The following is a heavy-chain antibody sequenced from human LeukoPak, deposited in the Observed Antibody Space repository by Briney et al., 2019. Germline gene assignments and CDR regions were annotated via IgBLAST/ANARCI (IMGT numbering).Heavy chain of an antibody. CDR1: GGSISSGGYY. J-gene: IGHJ4*02. CDR3: ARDVHDSVDY. D-gene: IGHD1-1*01. CDR2: IYHSGST. Sequence: PSQTLSLTCTVSGGSISSGGYYWSWIRQPPGKGLEWIGYIYHSGSTYYNPSLKSRVTISVDRSKNQFSLKLSSVTAADTAVYYCARDVHDSVDYWGQGTLVTVSS. V-gene: IGHV4-30-2*01.